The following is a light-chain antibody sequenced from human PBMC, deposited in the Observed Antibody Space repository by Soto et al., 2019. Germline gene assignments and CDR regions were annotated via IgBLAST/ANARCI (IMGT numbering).Light chain of an antibody. CDR1: SSNIGAGYD. J-gene: IGLJ1*01. V-gene: IGLV1-40*01. CDR2: GNS. Sequence: QSVLTQPPSVSGAPGQRVTISCTGSSSNIGAGYDVHWYQQLPGTAPKLLMYGNSNRPSGVPDRFSGSKSGTSASRAITGLQAEDEADYYCQSYDNSLSGSLFGTGTKLTVL. CDR3: QSYDNSLSGSL.